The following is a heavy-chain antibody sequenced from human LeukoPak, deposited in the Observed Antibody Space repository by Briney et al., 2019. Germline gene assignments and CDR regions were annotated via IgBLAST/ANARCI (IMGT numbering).Heavy chain of an antibody. V-gene: IGHV3-21*01. CDR2: ISSSSYI. Sequence: GGSLRLSCAASGFTFSSYSMNWVRQAPGKGLEWVSSISSSSYIYYADSVKGRFTISRDNAKNSLYLQMNSLRAEDTAVYYCARDIRSSSPGDYFDYWGQGTLVTVSS. D-gene: IGHD6-6*01. J-gene: IGHJ4*02. CDR1: GFTFSSYS. CDR3: ARDIRSSSPGDYFDY.